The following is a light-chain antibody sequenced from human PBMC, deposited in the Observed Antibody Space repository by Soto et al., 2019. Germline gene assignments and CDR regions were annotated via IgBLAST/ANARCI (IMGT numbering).Light chain of an antibody. J-gene: IGLJ1*01. CDR1: KNDVGFYDF. CDR2: EVV. V-gene: IGLV2-8*01. CDR3: KSYAGSNTYV. Sequence: QSVLTQPPSASGSPGPSVTISCTGTKNDVGFYDFVSWYQHHPGKAPRLIIYEVVQRPSGVPDRFSGSKSGNTASLTVSGLQAADEADYFCKSYAGSNTYVFGSGTRSPS.